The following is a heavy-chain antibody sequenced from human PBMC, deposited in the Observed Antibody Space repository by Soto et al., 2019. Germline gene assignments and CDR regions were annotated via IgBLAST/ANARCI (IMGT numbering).Heavy chain of an antibody. Sequence: QITLKESGPTLVKPTQTLTLTCTFSGFSLSTSGVGVGWIRQPPGKALEWLALIYWDDDKRYSPSLKSRLTIPKDTPKNQVVLTMTNMDPVDTATYYCAHVEGYSYEVKWLLYPFDYWGQGTLVTVSS. CDR1: GFSLSTSGVG. CDR2: IYWDDDK. V-gene: IGHV2-5*02. D-gene: IGHD3-3*01. J-gene: IGHJ4*02. CDR3: AHVEGYSYEVKWLLYPFDY.